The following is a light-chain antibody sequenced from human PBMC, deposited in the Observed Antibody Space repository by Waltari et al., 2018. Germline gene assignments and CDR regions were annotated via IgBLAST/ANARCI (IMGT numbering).Light chain of an antibody. V-gene: IGLV2-23*02. Sequence: QSALTQPASVSGSPGQSITISCTGTSSDVGGYNYGSWYQQHPGKAPKFIIYDVSKRPSGVSNRFSGSKSGNTASLTISGLQAEEEADYYCCSYAGSSTPVIFGGGTKLTVL. CDR1: SSDVGGYNY. CDR3: CSYAGSSTPVI. CDR2: DVS. J-gene: IGLJ2*01.